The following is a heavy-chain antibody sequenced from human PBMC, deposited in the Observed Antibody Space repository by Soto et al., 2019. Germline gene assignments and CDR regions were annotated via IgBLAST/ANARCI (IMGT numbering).Heavy chain of an antibody. CDR2: IYHSGRT. D-gene: IGHD1-1*01. V-gene: IGHV4-30-2*01. Sequence: PSETPSLTCAVSGGSISSGGYSWNWIRQPPGKGLEWIGYIYHSGRTLYNPSLKSRVTISVDKSKNQFSLKLSSVTAADTAVYYCARDQLEGNWFDPWGQGTLVTVSS. CDR1: GGSISSGGYS. CDR3: ARDQLEGNWFDP. J-gene: IGHJ5*02.